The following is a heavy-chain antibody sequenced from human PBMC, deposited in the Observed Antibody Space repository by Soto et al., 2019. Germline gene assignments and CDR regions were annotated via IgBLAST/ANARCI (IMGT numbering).Heavy chain of an antibody. CDR1: GYIFTAYS. CDR2: VNPSGGST. J-gene: IGHJ1*01. V-gene: IGHV1-46*01. Sequence: QVQLVQSGAEVKKPGASVKVSCTASGYIFTAYSMHWVRQAPGQGHEWMGVVNPSGGSTNYAQKFQCRITVTRDTSTSTVYMDLSSLTAEDTAVYYCAREENFSDGFCYSEYFQRGGQGTLVTVSS. CDR3: AREENFSDGFCYSEYFQR. D-gene: IGHD2-15*01.